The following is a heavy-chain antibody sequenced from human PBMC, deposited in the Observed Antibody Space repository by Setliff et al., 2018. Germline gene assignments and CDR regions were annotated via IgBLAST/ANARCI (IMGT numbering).Heavy chain of an antibody. J-gene: IGHJ4*02. CDR3: ARLGKREYYFDY. V-gene: IGHV5-51*01. CDR2: IYPGDSDT. CDR1: GYILSSYW. Sequence: PGESLKISCKGSGYILSSYWIVWVRQVPGKGLEWMGIIYPGDSDTRYSPSFQGQVTISADKSISTAYLQWSSLKASDTAMYYCARLGKREYYFDYWGQGTLVTVSS.